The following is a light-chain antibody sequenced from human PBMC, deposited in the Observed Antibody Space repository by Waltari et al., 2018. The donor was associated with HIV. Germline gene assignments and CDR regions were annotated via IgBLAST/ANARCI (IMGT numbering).Light chain of an antibody. CDR2: RNN. CDR1: GSNIGSKN. Sequence: QSVLTQSPSASGTPGQRVTISCSGSGSNIGSKNVHWYQQVPGTAPKLLIYRNNRRPSGVPDRFSGSKSGASASLAISGLQSEDEADYYCAAWDDSLNGPVFGGGTRLTVL. CDR3: AAWDDSLNGPV. V-gene: IGLV1-44*01. J-gene: IGLJ2*01.